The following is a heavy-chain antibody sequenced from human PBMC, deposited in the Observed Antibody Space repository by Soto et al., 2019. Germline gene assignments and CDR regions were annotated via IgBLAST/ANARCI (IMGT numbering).Heavy chain of an antibody. CDR1: GYTFTSYG. D-gene: IGHD3-22*01. CDR3: ARDLYYDSSGYYSKYFQH. J-gene: IGHJ1*01. V-gene: IGHV1-18*01. CDR2: ISAYNGNT. Sequence: ASVKVSCKASGYTFTSYGISWVRQAPGQGLEWMGWISAYNGNTNYAQKLQGRVTMTTDTSTSTAYMELISLRSEDTAVYYCARDLYYDSSGYYSKYFQHWGQGTLVTVSS.